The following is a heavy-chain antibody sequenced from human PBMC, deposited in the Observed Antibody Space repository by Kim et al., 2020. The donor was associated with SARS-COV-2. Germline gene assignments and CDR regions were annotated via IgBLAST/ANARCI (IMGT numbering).Heavy chain of an antibody. CDR1: GFSFDSSA. D-gene: IGHD2-8*01. Sequence: GGSLRLSCAASGFSFDSSAMNWVRQAPGKGLEWVAVISYGGRNTDYADSVKGRFTISRDNSKSTLYLQMNSLRVEDTAVYYCAKGNYHVSVCVSVYHSGMDVWGQGTTVTVSS. J-gene: IGHJ6*02. CDR2: ISYGGRNT. CDR3: AKGNYHVSVCVSVYHSGMDV. V-gene: IGHV3-30*04.